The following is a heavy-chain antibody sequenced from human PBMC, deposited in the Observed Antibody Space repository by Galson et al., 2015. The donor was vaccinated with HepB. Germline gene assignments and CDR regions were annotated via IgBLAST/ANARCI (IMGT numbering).Heavy chain of an antibody. V-gene: IGHV3-33*01. D-gene: IGHD2-15*01. CDR1: GFTFSSYA. CDR2: IWSDGSHK. J-gene: IGHJ4*02. CDR3: ARVSGCSGGSCFPDY. Sequence: SLRLSCAASGFTFSSYAMHWVRQAPGKGLEWVAVIWSDGSHKYYADSVKGRFSISRDNSKNTLYLQMNSLRAKDTAVYYCARVSGCSGGSCFPDYWGQGTLVTVSS.